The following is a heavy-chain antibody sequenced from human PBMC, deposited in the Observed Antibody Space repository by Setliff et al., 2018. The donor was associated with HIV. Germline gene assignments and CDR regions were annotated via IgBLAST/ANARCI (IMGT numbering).Heavy chain of an antibody. V-gene: IGHV4-39*07. CDR3: ASGLVLAMFDY. Sequence: SETLSLTCRLSGDSIVFDDSTRSYHCSWIRQPPGKGLEWIGSTPYRGRTNYNPSLRSRVTISVDTSKNQFSLKLSSVTAADTAVYYCASGLVLAMFDYWGQGTLVTAPQ. CDR2: TPYRGRT. CDR1: GDSIVFDDSTRSYH. D-gene: IGHD5-18*01. J-gene: IGHJ4*02.